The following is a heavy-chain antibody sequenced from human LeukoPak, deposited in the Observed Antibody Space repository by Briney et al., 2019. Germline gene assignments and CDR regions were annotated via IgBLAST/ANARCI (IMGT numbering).Heavy chain of an antibody. CDR2: ISAYNGNT. V-gene: IGHV1-18*01. D-gene: IGHD2-21*01. Sequence: ASVKVSCKASGYTFTSYGISWVRQAPGQGLEWMGWISAYNGNTNYAQKFQGRVTMTRDTSTSTVYMELSSLRSEDTAVYYCAREFRGGYFDYWGQGTLVTVSS. CDR3: AREFRGGYFDY. CDR1: GYTFTSYG. J-gene: IGHJ4*02.